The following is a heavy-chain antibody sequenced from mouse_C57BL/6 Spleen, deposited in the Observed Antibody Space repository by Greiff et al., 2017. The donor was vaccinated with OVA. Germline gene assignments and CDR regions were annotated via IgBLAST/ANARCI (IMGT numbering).Heavy chain of an antibody. Sequence: QVQLQQPGAELVKPGASVKLSCKASGYTFTSYWMHWVKQRPGRGLEWIGKIHPSSGGTNYNEKFKSKATLTVDKSSSTAYMQLSSLTSEDSAVYDCAREGVIQYDYWGQGTTLTVSS. D-gene: IGHD2-1*01. J-gene: IGHJ2*01. V-gene: IGHV1-72*01. CDR2: IHPSSGGT. CDR3: AREGVIQYDY. CDR1: GYTFTSYW.